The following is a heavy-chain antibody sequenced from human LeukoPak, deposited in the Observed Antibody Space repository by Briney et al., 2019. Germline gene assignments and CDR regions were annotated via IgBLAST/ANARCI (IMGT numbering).Heavy chain of an antibody. CDR3: ARGPPGGGRPYYFDY. Sequence: GASVKVSCKASGYTFTSYGISWVRQAPGQGLEWMGWISAYNGNTNYAQKFQGRVTMTRDMSTSTVYMELTSLRFEDTAVYFCARGPPGGGRPYYFDYWGQGTLVTVSS. J-gene: IGHJ4*02. CDR1: GYTFTSYG. V-gene: IGHV1-18*01. D-gene: IGHD3-16*01. CDR2: ISAYNGNT.